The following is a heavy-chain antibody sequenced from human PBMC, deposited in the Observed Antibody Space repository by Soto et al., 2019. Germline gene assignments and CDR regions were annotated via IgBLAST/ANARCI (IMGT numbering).Heavy chain of an antibody. D-gene: IGHD2-15*01. CDR1: GGTFSSYT. CDR3: AGSGGSRHAVRWFDP. J-gene: IGHJ5*02. Sequence: ASVKVSCKASGGTFSSYTISWVRQAPGQGLEWMGRIIPILGIANYAQKFQGRVTITADKSTSTAYMELSSLRSADTAVYYCAGSGGSRHAVRWFDPWGQGTLVTVSS. V-gene: IGHV1-69*02. CDR2: IIPILGIA.